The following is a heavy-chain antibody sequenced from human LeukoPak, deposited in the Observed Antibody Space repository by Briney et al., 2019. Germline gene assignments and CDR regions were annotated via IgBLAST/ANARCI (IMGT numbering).Heavy chain of an antibody. Sequence: PSETLSLTCAVSGYSISSGYYWGWIRQPPGKGLEWIGSIYHSGSTYYNLSLKSRVTISVDTSKNQFSLKLSSVTAADTAVYYCTTHEDTAMTKGGAFDIWGQGTMVTVSS. CDR1: GYSISSGYY. V-gene: IGHV4-38-2*01. CDR2: IYHSGST. D-gene: IGHD5-18*01. J-gene: IGHJ3*02. CDR3: TTHEDTAMTKGGAFDI.